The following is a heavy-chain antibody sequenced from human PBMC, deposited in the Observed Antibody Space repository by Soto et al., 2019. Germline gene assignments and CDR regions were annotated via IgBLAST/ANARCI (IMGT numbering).Heavy chain of an antibody. CDR1: GFTVNSNY. D-gene: IGHD1-26*01. CDR2: TNTGGTT. CDR3: AKGDGFILAV. Sequence: EVQVLATGGGLIQPGGSLRLSCAASGFTVNSNYMSWVRQAPGGGLQGVSITNTGGTTYYADSVKGRFTVSRDNSKNTLYLQMNSLRGEDTAVYYCAKGDGFILAVWGQGTTVSVSS. V-gene: IGHV3-53*02. J-gene: IGHJ6*02.